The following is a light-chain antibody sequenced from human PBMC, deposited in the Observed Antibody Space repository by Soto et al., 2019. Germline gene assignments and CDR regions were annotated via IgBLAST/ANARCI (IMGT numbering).Light chain of an antibody. Sequence: DIQMTQSPSTLSGSVGDRVTITCRASQTISSWLAWYQQKPGKAPKLLIYKASTLHSGVPSRFGGSGSGTDFALTITSLQPEDFATYHCLQDHDSLTFGPGTKVDIK. CDR1: QTISSW. CDR3: LQDHDSLT. CDR2: KAS. V-gene: IGKV1-5*03. J-gene: IGKJ3*01.